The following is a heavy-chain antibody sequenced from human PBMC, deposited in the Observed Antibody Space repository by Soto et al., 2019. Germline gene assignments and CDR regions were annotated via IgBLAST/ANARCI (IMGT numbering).Heavy chain of an antibody. CDR2: IYYCGST. Sequence: QVQLQESGPGLVKPSQTLSLTCTVSGGSISSGGYYWRWIRQHPGEGLEWIGYIYYCGSTYYNPSLKSRVTISVDTSKNQFSLKLSSVTAADTAVYYCARVHYYDSSADYWGQGTLVTVSS. D-gene: IGHD3-22*01. J-gene: IGHJ4*02. V-gene: IGHV4-31*03. CDR1: GGSISSGGYY. CDR3: ARVHYYDSSADY.